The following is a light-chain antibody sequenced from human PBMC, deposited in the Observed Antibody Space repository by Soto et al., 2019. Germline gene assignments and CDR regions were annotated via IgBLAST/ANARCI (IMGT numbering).Light chain of an antibody. CDR2: AAS. CDR1: QTIIRY. J-gene: IGKJ3*01. CDR3: QQTYSTLFT. V-gene: IGKV1-39*01. Sequence: DIPMTQSPSSLSSSVGDRVTITCRASQTIIRYLNWYQQKPGRAPNLLIYAASSLHTGVPSRFSASGSETEFTLTISSLQPEDSATYYCQQTYSTLFTFGPGTRVEIK.